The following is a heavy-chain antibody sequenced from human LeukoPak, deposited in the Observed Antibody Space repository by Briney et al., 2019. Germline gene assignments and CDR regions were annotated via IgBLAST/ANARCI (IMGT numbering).Heavy chain of an antibody. CDR3: ATVYSNYLSD. CDR1: GFTFDDYG. D-gene: IGHD4-11*01. J-gene: IGHJ4*02. Sequence: PGGSLGLSCAASGFTFDDYGMSWVRQAPGKGREWVSGINWNGGSTGYADSVKGRFTISRDNAKNSLYLQMNSLRAEDTALYYCATVYSNYLSDWGQGTLVTVSS. CDR2: INWNGGST. V-gene: IGHV3-20*04.